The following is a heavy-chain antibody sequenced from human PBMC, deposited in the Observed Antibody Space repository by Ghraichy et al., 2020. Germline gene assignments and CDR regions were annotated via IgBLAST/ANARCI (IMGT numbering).Heavy chain of an antibody. Sequence: ASVKVSCKASGYTFTSYGISWVRQAPGQGLEWMGWISTYNGNTNYAQNLQGRVTMTRDTSTSTAYMELRSLRSDDTAVYYCARDFEFAIGNYFDYWGQGTLVTVSS. CDR3: ARDFEFAIGNYFDY. J-gene: IGHJ4*02. V-gene: IGHV1-18*04. CDR2: ISTYNGNT. D-gene: IGHD2-21*01. CDR1: GYTFTSYG.